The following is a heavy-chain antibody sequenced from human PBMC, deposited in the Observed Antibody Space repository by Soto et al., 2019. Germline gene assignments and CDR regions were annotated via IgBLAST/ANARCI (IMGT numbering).Heavy chain of an antibody. J-gene: IGHJ4*02. D-gene: IGHD5-18*01. CDR1: GYTFTSYY. Sequence: ASVKVSCKASGYTFTSYYMHWVRQAPGQGLEWMGIINPSGGSTSYAQKFQGRVTMTTDTSTSTAYMELRSLRSDDTAVYYCARDVGYGLIDYWGQGTLVTVSS. V-gene: IGHV1-46*01. CDR2: INPSGGST. CDR3: ARDVGYGLIDY.